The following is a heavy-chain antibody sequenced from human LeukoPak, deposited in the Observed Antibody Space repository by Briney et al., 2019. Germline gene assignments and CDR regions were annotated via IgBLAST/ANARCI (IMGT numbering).Heavy chain of an antibody. CDR3: ARVSPIFGVVTDAFDI. V-gene: IGHV4-61*02. J-gene: IGHJ3*02. Sequence: SQTLSLTCTVSGGSISSGSYYWSWIRQPAGKGLEWIGSIYTSGSTNYNPSLKSRVTISVDTSKNQFSLKLSSVTAADTAVYYCARVSPIFGVVTDAFDIWGQGTMVTVSS. CDR2: IYTSGST. D-gene: IGHD3-3*01. CDR1: GGSISSGSYY.